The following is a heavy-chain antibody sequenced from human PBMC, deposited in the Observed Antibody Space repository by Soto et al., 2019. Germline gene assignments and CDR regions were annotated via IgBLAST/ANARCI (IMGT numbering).Heavy chain of an antibody. V-gene: IGHV3-48*01. J-gene: IGHJ6*02. CDR2: ISSSSSTI. CDR3: GREFRIVSGVINYYYGMDV. D-gene: IGHD3-10*01. CDR1: GFTFSSYS. Sequence: EVQLVESGGGLVQPGGSLRLSCAASGFTFSSYSMNWVRQAPGKGLEWVSYISSSSSTIYYADSVKGRFTISRDNAQNSLDLQKNSLRGGETALYYCGREFRIVSGVINYYYGMDVWGQGTTVTVSS.